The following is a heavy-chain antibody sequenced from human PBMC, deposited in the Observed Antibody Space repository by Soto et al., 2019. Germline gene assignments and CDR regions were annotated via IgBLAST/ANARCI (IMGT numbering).Heavy chain of an antibody. J-gene: IGHJ4*02. CDR2: IYYSGRT. CDR1: GGSISSCGYY. CDR3: ARDWSLDY. Sequence: QVQLQESGPGLVKPSQTLSLICTVSGGSISSCGYYWSWIRQHPGKGLEWIGYIYYSGRTNYNPSLKSRVTISVDTSKNQFALKLSSVTAADRAVYYCARDWSLDYWGQGTLVTVSS. V-gene: IGHV4-31*03. D-gene: IGHD3-3*01.